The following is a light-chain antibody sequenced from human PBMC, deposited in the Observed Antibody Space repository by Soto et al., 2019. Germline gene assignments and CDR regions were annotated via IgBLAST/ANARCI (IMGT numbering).Light chain of an antibody. CDR1: QGISSY. CDR2: SAS. V-gene: IGKV1-8*01. Sequence: AIRMTQSPSSLSASTGDRVTITCRASQGISSYLAWYQQKPGQAPKLLIYSASTLHSGVPSNFSGSGSGTDFTLTISGLQLEDFATYYCQQSFTTPRTFGQGTKVDIK. CDR3: QQSFTTPRT. J-gene: IGKJ1*01.